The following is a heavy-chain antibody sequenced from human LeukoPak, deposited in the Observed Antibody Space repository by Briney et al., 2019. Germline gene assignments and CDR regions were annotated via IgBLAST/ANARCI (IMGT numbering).Heavy chain of an antibody. J-gene: IGHJ4*02. D-gene: IGHD3-22*01. CDR1: GFTFSRYG. Sequence: GGSLRLSCAVSGFTFSRYGMHGVPEAPGKGLGWVAVISYDGSNKYYAASVKGRFTISRDNSKNTLSLQMDSLRAEDTAVYYCAKDQAATMIVVVIDYWGQGTLVTVSS. CDR3: AKDQAATMIVVVIDY. CDR2: ISYDGSNK. V-gene: IGHV3-30*18.